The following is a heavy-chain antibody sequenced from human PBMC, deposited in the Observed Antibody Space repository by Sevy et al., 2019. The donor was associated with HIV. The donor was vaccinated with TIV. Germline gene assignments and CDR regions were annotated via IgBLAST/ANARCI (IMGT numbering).Heavy chain of an antibody. CDR1: GFTFSSYA. CDR3: AKNMVWFDP. D-gene: IGHD2-8*01. V-gene: IGHV3-23*01. Sequence: GGSLRLSCAASGFTFSSYAMNWVRQAPGKGLEWVSTITGGGGSTYYTDSLKGRFTISRDNSKNTLYLQMNSLRVEETAVYYCAKNMVWFDPWGQGTLVTVSS. J-gene: IGHJ5*02. CDR2: ITGGGGST.